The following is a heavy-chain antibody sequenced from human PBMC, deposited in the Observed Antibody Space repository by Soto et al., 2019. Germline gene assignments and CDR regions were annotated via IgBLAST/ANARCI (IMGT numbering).Heavy chain of an antibody. CDR1: GGSISGYY. CDR2: IYYRGST. Sequence: TLSLTCTVSGGSISGYYWSWIRQPPGKGLEYIGYIYYRGSTNYNPSLKSRVTMSVDTSRNLFSLKVNSVTAADTAVYYCARQQLLPYYYSLDVWGQGTTVTVSS. CDR3: ARQQLLPYYYSLDV. D-gene: IGHD6-13*01. V-gene: IGHV4-59*01. J-gene: IGHJ6*02.